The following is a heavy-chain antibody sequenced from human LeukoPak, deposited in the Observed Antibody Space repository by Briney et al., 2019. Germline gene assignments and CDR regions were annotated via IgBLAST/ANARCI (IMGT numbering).Heavy chain of an antibody. CDR3: ARFLSRLGNHFDY. J-gene: IGHJ4*02. D-gene: IGHD7-27*01. Sequence: SETLSLTCTVSGGSISSYYWSWIRQPPGKGLEWIGYIYYSGSTNYNPSLKSRVTISVDTSRNQFSLKLSSVTAADTAVYYCARFLSRLGNHFDYWGQGTPVTVSS. CDR1: GGSISSYY. V-gene: IGHV4-59*08. CDR2: IYYSGST.